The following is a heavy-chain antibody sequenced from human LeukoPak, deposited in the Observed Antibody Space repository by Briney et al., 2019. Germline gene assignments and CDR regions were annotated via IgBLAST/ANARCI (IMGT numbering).Heavy chain of an antibody. CDR2: IWHDGSDQ. CDR1: GFTFRRYA. J-gene: IGHJ4*02. CDR3: AVLYGGNSGSFDS. D-gene: IGHD4-23*01. Sequence: PGGSLRLSCAASGFTFRRYAMHWVRQAPGKGLQWVAVIWHDGSDQYYTESVKGRFTISRDNSNNTLYLQMESLGAEDTAIYYCAVLYGGNSGSFDSWGRGTLVFVSS. V-gene: IGHV3-33*01.